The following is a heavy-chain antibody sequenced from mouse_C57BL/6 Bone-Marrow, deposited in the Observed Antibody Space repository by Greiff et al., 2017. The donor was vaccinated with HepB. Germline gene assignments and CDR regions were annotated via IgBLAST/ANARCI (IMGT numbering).Heavy chain of an antibody. V-gene: IGHV1-52*01. Sequence: QVQLQQPGAELVRPGSSVKLSCKASGYTFTSYWMHWVKQRPLQGLEWIGNIDPSDSETHYNQKFKDKATLTVDKSSSTAYMQLSSLTSEDSAVYYCARKDYGNYWYFDVWGTGTTVTVSS. D-gene: IGHD2-1*01. CDR2: IDPSDSET. CDR3: ARKDYGNYWYFDV. CDR1: GYTFTSYW. J-gene: IGHJ1*03.